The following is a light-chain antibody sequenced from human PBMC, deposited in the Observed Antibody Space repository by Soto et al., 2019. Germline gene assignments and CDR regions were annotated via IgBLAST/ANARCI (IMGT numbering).Light chain of an antibody. CDR1: QSLLHSNGYNY. CDR3: MQARQTPHT. CDR2: LGS. Sequence: DIVMTQSPLSLSVTPGEPASISCRSSQSLLHSNGYNYLDWYLQKPGQSPQLLIYLGSNRASGVPARFSGSGSDTDFTLIISSVEAEDLGIYYCMQARQTPHTFGQGTKLEIK. J-gene: IGKJ2*01. V-gene: IGKV2-28*01.